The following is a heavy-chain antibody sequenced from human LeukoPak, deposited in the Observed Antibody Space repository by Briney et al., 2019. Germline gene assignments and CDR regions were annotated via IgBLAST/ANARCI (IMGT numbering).Heavy chain of an antibody. V-gene: IGHV3-23*01. Sequence: GGSLRLSCAASGFTFSSYAMSWVRQTPGKGLEWVSAISGSGGSTYYADSVKGRFTISRDNSKSTLYLQMNSLRAEDTAVYYCAKDSEWSGAFDIWGQGTMVTVSS. J-gene: IGHJ3*02. CDR2: ISGSGGST. D-gene: IGHD3-3*01. CDR3: AKDSEWSGAFDI. CDR1: GFTFSSYA.